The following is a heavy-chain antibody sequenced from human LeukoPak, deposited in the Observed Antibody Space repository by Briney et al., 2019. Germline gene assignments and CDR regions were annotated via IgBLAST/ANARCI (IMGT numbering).Heavy chain of an antibody. CDR2: IYYSGST. V-gene: IGHV4-39*01. J-gene: IGHJ5*02. D-gene: IGHD6-13*01. Sequence: SETLSLTCTVSGGSISSSSYYWGWIRQPPGKGLEWIGSIYYSGSTYYNPSLKSRVTISVDTSKNQFSLKLSSVTAADTAVYYCARHAPQEGQHKTYNWFDPWGQGTLVTVSS. CDR3: ARHAPQEGQHKTYNWFDP. CDR1: GGSISSSSYY.